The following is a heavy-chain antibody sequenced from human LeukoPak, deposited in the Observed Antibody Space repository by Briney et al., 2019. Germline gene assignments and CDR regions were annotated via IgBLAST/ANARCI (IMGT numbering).Heavy chain of an antibody. CDR2: ISSSSSYI. CDR3: ARTYGANSLDY. Sequence: GGSLRLSCAASGFTFSSYSMNWVRQAPGKGLEWVSSISSSSSYIYYADSVKGRFTVSRDNANNLVYLQMNSLRAEDTALYYCARTYGANSLDYWGQGALVTVSS. V-gene: IGHV3-21*01. J-gene: IGHJ4*02. D-gene: IGHD4-23*01. CDR1: GFTFSSYS.